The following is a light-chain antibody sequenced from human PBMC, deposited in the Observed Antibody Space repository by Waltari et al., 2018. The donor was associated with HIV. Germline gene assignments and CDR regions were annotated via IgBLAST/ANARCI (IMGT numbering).Light chain of an antibody. Sequence: DVLLTQSPVSLAVTPGESASISCKSSQSLLHKNGKNYLDWYVKKPGQTPQLLMYWASNLAAGVPVRFSGSGSGTEFTLKISRVEAEDVGLYYCMQALHTPFMFGHGTRLEI. V-gene: IGKV2-28*01. CDR2: WAS. J-gene: IGKJ5*01. CDR1: QSLLHKNGKNY. CDR3: MQALHTPFM.